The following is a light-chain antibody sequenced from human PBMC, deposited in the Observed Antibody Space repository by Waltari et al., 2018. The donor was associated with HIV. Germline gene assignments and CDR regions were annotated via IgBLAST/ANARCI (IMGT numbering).Light chain of an antibody. V-gene: IGLV2-14*01. Sequence: QSALTQPASVSGSPGQSSTISCLGTTSDVGGYSYVSWYPQHPGEAPTLIIYEVSNRPSGVSNRFSGSKSGNTASLSIYGLQAEDEGDYYCSSYTSTSTLGVLFGGGTKLTVL. CDR3: SSYTSTSTLGVL. CDR1: TSDVGGYSY. CDR2: EVS. J-gene: IGLJ2*01.